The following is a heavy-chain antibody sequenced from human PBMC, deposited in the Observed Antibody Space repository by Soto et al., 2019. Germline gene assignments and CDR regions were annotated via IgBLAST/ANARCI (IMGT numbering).Heavy chain of an antibody. V-gene: IGHV4-39*01. Sequence: QLQLQESGPGLVKPSETLSLTCTVSGGSISSSSYYWGWIRQPPGKGLEWIGSIYYRGSTYYNPSLKSRVTISVDTSKTQFSLKLSAVTAADTAVYYCASHYYYDSSGYYYCFDYWGQGTLVTVSS. J-gene: IGHJ4*02. CDR3: ASHYYYDSSGYYYCFDY. CDR2: IYYRGST. CDR1: GGSISSSSYY. D-gene: IGHD3-22*01.